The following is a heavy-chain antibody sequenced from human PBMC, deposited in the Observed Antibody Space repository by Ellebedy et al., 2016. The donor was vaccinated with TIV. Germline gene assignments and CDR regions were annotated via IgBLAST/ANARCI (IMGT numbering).Heavy chain of an antibody. CDR2: FDPDAGET. J-gene: IGHJ6*02. Sequence: AASVKVFCKVYGYTFNELAIHWVRQAPGKGLEWMGGFDPDAGETVCAQKFQDRFFMTDDTTTDTASMELTRLTSEDTGVYFCTTGVLADYSADYYYGLDVWGQGTTVTVSS. D-gene: IGHD2-15*01. CDR1: GYTFNELA. CDR3: TTGVLADYSADYYYGLDV. V-gene: IGHV1-24*01.